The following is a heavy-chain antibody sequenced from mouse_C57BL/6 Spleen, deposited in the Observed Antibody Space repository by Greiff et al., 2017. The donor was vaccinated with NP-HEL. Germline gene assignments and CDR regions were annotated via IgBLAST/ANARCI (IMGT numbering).Heavy chain of an antibody. Sequence: QVQLQQPGAELVKPGASVKLSCKASGYTFTSHWMQWVKQRPGQGLEWIGEIDPSDSYTNYNQKFKGKATLTVDTSSSTAYMQLSSLTSEDSAVYYCARGGYDSSFAYWGQGTLVTVSA. CDR2: IDPSDSYT. V-gene: IGHV1-50*01. CDR3: ARGGYDSSFAY. D-gene: IGHD2-4*01. CDR1: GYTFTSHW. J-gene: IGHJ3*01.